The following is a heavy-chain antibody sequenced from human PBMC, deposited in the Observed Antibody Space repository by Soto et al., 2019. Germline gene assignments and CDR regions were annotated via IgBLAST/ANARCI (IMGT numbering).Heavy chain of an antibody. CDR1: GFTFSSYA. V-gene: IGHV3-30-3*01. CDR3: AREYMVRGVSDYYYYYGMDV. Sequence: GGSLRLSCAASGFTFSSYAMHWVRQAPGKGLEWVAVISYDGSNKYYADSVKGRFTISRDNSKNTLYLQMNSLRAEDTAVYYCAREYMVRGVSDYYYYYGMDVWGQGTTVTVSS. D-gene: IGHD3-10*01. CDR2: ISYDGSNK. J-gene: IGHJ6*02.